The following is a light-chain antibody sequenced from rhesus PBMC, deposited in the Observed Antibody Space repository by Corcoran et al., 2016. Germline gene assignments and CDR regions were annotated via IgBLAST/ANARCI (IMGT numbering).Light chain of an antibody. J-gene: IGKJ2*01. CDR1: ENVNNY. CDR2: KAS. V-gene: IGKV1-74*01. Sequence: DIQMTQSPSSLSASVGDRVTITCRASENVNNYLHWYQQKPGKSPKLLIYKASTLQSGVPSRFSGSGSGTDFTLTISSLQPEVFATYYCQHSYGTPYSFGQGTKVEIK. CDR3: QHSYGTPYS.